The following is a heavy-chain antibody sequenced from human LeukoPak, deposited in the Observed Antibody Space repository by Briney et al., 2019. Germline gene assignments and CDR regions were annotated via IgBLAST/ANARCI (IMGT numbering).Heavy chain of an antibody. J-gene: IGHJ4*02. CDR2: INHSGST. Sequence: SETLSLTCAVYGGPFSGYYWSWIRQPPGKGLEWIGEINHSGSTNYNPSLKSRVTISVDTSKNQFSLKLSSVAAADTAVYYCASGTQDKFDYWGQGTLVTVSS. CDR1: GGPFSGYY. CDR3: ASGTQDKFDY. V-gene: IGHV4-34*01.